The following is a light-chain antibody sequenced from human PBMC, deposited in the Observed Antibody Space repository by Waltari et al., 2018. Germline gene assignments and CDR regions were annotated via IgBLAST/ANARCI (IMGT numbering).Light chain of an antibody. Sequence: PGERVTLSCRASQSVSSSYLPWYQQKPGQAPRLLISGASTRATSIPARFSGSGSGTDFTLTISSLQPEDFAVYYCQQDYNLPPLTFGGGTKVEIK. V-gene: IGKV3D-7*01. J-gene: IGKJ4*01. CDR2: GAS. CDR3: QQDYNLPPLT. CDR1: QSVSSSY.